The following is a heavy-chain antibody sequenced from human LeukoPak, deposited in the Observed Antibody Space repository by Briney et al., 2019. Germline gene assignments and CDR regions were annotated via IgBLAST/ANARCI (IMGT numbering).Heavy chain of an antibody. Sequence: SVKVSCKASGGTFSSYAISWVRQAPGQGLEWTGGIIPIFGTANYAQKFQGRVTITADESTSTAYMELSSLRSEDTAVYYCAKGYCSGTSCYTGTGWFDPWGQGTLVTVSS. V-gene: IGHV1-69*01. J-gene: IGHJ5*02. CDR3: AKGYCSGTSCYTGTGWFDP. CDR2: IIPIFGTA. CDR1: GGTFSSYA. D-gene: IGHD2-2*02.